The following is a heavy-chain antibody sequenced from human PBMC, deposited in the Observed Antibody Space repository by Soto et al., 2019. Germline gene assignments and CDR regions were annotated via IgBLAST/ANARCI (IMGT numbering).Heavy chain of an antibody. J-gene: IGHJ5*02. V-gene: IGHV1-8*01. D-gene: IGHD3-9*01. CDR2: MDPDSGKT. CDR3: ARQHDDNLGGFNWFDP. Sequence: QVQLVQSGAEVKKPGASVKVSCKASGYTFTSHKINWVRQATGQGLEWMGWMDPDSGKTAYVQKFQGRVTMTRNTSIGTSYMELNSLRSEDTAMYYCARQHDDNLGGFNWFDPWGQGTLVNVSS. CDR1: GYTFTSHK.